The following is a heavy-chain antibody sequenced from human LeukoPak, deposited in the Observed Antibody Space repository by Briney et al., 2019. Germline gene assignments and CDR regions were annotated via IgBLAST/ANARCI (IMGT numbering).Heavy chain of an antibody. D-gene: IGHD7-27*01. CDR1: GYTFSRYY. CDR2: INPSGGST. Sequence: ASVKVSCKASGYTFSRYYMYWVRQARGQGLEWMGIINPSGGSTSYAQNFQGRVTMTRDTSTSTVYMELSSLRSEDTAVYYCARDWGSWYFDYWGQGTLVTVSS. J-gene: IGHJ4*02. CDR3: ARDWGSWYFDY. V-gene: IGHV1-46*01.